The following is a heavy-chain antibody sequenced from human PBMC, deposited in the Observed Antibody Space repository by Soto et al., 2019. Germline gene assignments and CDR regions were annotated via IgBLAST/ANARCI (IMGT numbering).Heavy chain of an antibody. J-gene: IGHJ5*02. CDR3: ARDLKEYCSDGKCNWFDP. CDR2: ISYSGST. V-gene: IGHV4-59*01. D-gene: IGHD2-15*01. Sequence: SETLSLTCTVSGGSITTYYWSWIRQPPGKGLEWIGYISYSGSTDYNPSLKSRVTISFDASRNQISLQVRSATAADAAVYYCARDLKEYCSDGKCNWFDPWGQGTLVTVSS. CDR1: GGSITTYY.